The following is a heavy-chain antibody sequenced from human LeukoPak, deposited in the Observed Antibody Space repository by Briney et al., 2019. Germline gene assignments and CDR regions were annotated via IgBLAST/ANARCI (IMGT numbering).Heavy chain of an antibody. CDR2: ISYDGSNK. CDR1: GFTFSSYA. Sequence: GGSLRLSCAASGFTFSSYAMHWVRQAPGKGLEWVAVISYDGSNKYYADSVKGRFTISRDNSENTLYLQMNSLRAEDTAVYYCAREDSGWYRGVVFDYWGQGTLVTVSS. J-gene: IGHJ4*02. V-gene: IGHV3-30*04. D-gene: IGHD6-19*01. CDR3: AREDSGWYRGVVFDY.